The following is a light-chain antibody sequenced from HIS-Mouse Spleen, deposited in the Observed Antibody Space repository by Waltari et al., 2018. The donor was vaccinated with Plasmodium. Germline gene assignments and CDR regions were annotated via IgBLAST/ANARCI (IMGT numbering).Light chain of an antibody. CDR2: SYPDSDK. CDR1: SHINVGSYN. J-gene: IGLJ3*02. V-gene: IGLV5-37*01. Sequence: QPVLTQPPSSSASPGESARLTCTLPSHINVGSYNLYCYHQKPGSPPRSLLYSYPDSDKGQGSGVPSRFSGSKDASANTGILLISGLQSEDEADYYCMIWPSNASGVFGGGTKLTVL. CDR3: MIWPSNASGV.